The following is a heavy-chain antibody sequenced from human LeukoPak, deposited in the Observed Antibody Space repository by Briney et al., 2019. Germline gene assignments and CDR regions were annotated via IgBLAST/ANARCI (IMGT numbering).Heavy chain of an antibody. Sequence: PGGSLRLSCAASGFTFAMSWVRQAPGKGLEWVSGISGSGGSTYYADSVKGRFTISRDNSKNTLYLQMNSLRVEDTAVYYCAKDGRSSTPGYWGQGTLSPSPQ. J-gene: IGHJ4*02. V-gene: IGHV3-23*01. CDR2: ISGSGGST. CDR1: GFTFA. CDR3: AKDGRSSTPGY. D-gene: IGHD2-2*01.